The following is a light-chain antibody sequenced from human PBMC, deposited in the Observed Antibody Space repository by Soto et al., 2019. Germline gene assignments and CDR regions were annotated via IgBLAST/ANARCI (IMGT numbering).Light chain of an antibody. CDR1: SSDVGGYNY. V-gene: IGLV2-8*01. CDR3: SSYAGSNNLV. Sequence: QSALTQPPSASGSPGQSVTISCTGTSSDVGGYNYVSWYQQHPGKAPKLMIYEVSNRPSGVPDRFSGSKSGNTASLTVSGLPAEEEAYYYCSSYAGSNNLVFGGGTKLTVL. CDR2: EVS. J-gene: IGLJ2*01.